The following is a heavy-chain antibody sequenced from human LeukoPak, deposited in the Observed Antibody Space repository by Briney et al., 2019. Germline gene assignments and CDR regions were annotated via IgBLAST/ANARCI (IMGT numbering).Heavy chain of an antibody. CDR1: GGTFSRYA. D-gene: IGHD1-26*01. CDR2: IITIFGTT. J-gene: IGHJ4*02. V-gene: IGHV1-69*05. CDR3: ARGVGATMPHYFDY. Sequence: SVKVSCKASGGTFSRYAISWVRQAPGQGLEWMGRIITIFGTTNYAQKFQGRVTITTDESTSTAYMELSSLRSEDTAVYYCARGVGATMPHYFDYWGQGTLVTVSS.